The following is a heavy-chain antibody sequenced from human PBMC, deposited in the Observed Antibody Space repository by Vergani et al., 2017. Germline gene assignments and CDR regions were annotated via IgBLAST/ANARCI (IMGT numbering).Heavy chain of an antibody. J-gene: IGHJ6*02. V-gene: IGHV4-34*01. CDR1: GGSFSGYY. CDR3: ARPSIGYCSSTSCYKAYYGMDV. D-gene: IGHD2-2*02. CDR2: INHSGST. Sequence: QVQLQQWGAGLLKPSETLSLTCAVYGGSFSGYYWSWIRQPPGKGLEWLGEINHSGSTNYNPSLKSRVTISVDTSKNQVSLKLSSVTAADTAVYYCARPSIGYCSSTSCYKAYYGMDVWGQGTTVTVSS.